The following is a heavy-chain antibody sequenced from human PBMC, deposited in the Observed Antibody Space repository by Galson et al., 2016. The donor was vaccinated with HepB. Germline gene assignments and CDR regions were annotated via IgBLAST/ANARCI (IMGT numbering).Heavy chain of an antibody. J-gene: IGHJ4*02. D-gene: IGHD7-27*01. CDR1: GDSVSSNSAG. CDR2: TFYRSNWQT. CDR3: ARSYLLGRGFGW. V-gene: IGHV6-1*01. Sequence: CAISGDSVSSNSAGWYWFRQSPSRGLEWLGRTFYRSNWQTDYAESVKSRITINPDTSKNKFSLQLNSVTPDDTAVYYCARSYLLGRGFGWWGQGTLVTVSS.